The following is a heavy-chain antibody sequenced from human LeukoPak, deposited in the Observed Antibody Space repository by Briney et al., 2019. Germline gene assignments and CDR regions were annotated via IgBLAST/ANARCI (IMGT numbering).Heavy chain of an antibody. CDR2: ISAYNGNT. CDR3: ARRPLDHYYDSSGSP. CDR1: GYTFTSYG. V-gene: IGHV1-18*01. J-gene: IGHJ4*02. D-gene: IGHD3-22*01. Sequence: ASVKVSCKASGYTFTSYGISWVRQAPGQGLEWMGWISAYNGNTNYAQKLQGRVTMATDTSTSTAYMELRSLRSDDTAVYYCARRPLDHYYDSSGSPWGQGTLVTVSS.